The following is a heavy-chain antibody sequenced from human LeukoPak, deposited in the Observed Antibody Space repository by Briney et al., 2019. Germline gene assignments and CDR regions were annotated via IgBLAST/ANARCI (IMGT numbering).Heavy chain of an antibody. CDR1: GFTFSSYS. V-gene: IGHV3-21*01. J-gene: IGHJ4*02. D-gene: IGHD3-22*01. CDR3: ARSYYEYYYDSSGYYRPYFDY. CDR2: ISSSSSYI. Sequence: GGSLRLSCAASGFTFSSYSMNWVRQAPGKGLEWVSSISSSSSYIYYADSLKGRFTISRDNSKNTLYLQMNSLRAEDTAVYYCARSYYEYYYDSSGYYRPYFDYWGQGTLVTVSS.